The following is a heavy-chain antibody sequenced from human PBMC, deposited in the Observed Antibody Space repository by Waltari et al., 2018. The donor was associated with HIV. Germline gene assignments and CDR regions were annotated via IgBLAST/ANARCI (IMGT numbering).Heavy chain of an antibody. J-gene: IGHJ6*02. CDR3: ARSAPLWFGNRGYGMDV. D-gene: IGHD3-10*01. Sequence: QVQLQQWGAGLLKPSETLSLTCAVYGWSFSGYYWSWIRQPPGKGLEWIGEINHSGRTTYNPSLKSRVTISVDTSKKQFALKLGSVTAADTDVYYCARSAPLWFGNRGYGMDVWGQGTTVTVSS. CDR1: GWSFSGYY. V-gene: IGHV4-34*01. CDR2: INHSGRT.